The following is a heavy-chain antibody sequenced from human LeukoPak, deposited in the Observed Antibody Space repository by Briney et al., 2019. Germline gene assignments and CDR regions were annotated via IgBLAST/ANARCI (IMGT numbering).Heavy chain of an antibody. CDR2: INPNSGGT. J-gene: IGHJ6*02. D-gene: IGHD6-6*01. Sequence: ASVKVSCKASGYTFTGYYMHWVRQAPGQGLEWMGWINPNSGGTNYAQKFQGRVTMTRDTSISTAYMELSRLRSDDTAVYYCASSSPTYYYYSMDVWGQGTTVTVSS. V-gene: IGHV1-2*02. CDR3: ASSSPTYYYYSMDV. CDR1: GYTFTGYY.